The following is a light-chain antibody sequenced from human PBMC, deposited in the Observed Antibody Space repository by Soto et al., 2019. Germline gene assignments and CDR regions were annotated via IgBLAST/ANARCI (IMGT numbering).Light chain of an antibody. CDR2: GAS. V-gene: IGKV3-20*01. CDR3: QRYGSSTT. CDR1: QTITNSY. J-gene: IGKJ1*01. Sequence: IVLTQSPGTLSLSPGDRATLSCRATQTITNSYLAWYQQKPGQAPRLLIYGASSRATDIPDRFIGSGSGTDFTLTSSRLEPEDFAVYYCQRYGSSTTFGQETKVEVK.